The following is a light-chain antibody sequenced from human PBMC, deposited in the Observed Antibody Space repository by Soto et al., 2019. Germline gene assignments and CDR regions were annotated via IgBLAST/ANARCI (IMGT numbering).Light chain of an antibody. CDR3: QKYNTVPAT. J-gene: IGKJ5*01. CDR2: SAS. Sequence: DIQMTQSPPPLSASVGDRVTITCRASQGIGNSLAWYQQKPGTVPKLLIYSASTLQSGVPSRFSGSGSGTDFTLTISSLQPEDVAAYYCQKYNTVPATFGQGTRLEIK. V-gene: IGKV1-27*01. CDR1: QGIGNS.